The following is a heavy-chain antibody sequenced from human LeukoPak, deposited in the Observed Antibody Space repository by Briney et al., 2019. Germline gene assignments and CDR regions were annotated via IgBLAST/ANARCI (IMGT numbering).Heavy chain of an antibody. CDR2: ISGSGGST. Sequence: GGSLRLSCAASGFTFSSYAMSWVRQAPGKGLEWVSAISGSGGSTYYADSVKGRFTISRDNAKNSLYLQMNSLRAEDTAVYYCARDSAFGVGWELYSFDYWGQGTLVTVSS. D-gene: IGHD1-26*01. V-gene: IGHV3-23*01. J-gene: IGHJ4*02. CDR1: GFTFSSYA. CDR3: ARDSAFGVGWELYSFDY.